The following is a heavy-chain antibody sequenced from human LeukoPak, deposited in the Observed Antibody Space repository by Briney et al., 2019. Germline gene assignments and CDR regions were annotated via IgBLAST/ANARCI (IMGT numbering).Heavy chain of an antibody. CDR1: GGSISSSSYY. D-gene: IGHD3-10*01. Sequence: PSETLSLTCTVSGGSISSSSYYWGWIRQPPGEGLEWIGSIYYSGSTYYNPSLKSRVTISVDTSKNQFSLKLSSVTAADTAVYYCARGDGSGSYYMGYYFDYWGQGTLVTVSS. V-gene: IGHV4-39*07. CDR3: ARGDGSGSYYMGYYFDY. CDR2: IYYSGST. J-gene: IGHJ4*02.